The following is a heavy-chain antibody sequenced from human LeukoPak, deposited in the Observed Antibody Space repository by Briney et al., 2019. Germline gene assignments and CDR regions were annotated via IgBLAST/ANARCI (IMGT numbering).Heavy chain of an antibody. CDR1: GFTFSSYG. Sequence: PGGSLRLSCAASGFTFSSYGMHWVRQAPGKGLEWVAVILYDGSNKYYADSVKGRFTISRDSSKNTLYLQMNSLRPEDTAVYYCAKEEGQWLLRKNYYYMDVWGKGTTVTVSS. J-gene: IGHJ6*03. V-gene: IGHV3-30*18. CDR2: ILYDGSNK. CDR3: AKEEGQWLLRKNYYYMDV. D-gene: IGHD6-19*01.